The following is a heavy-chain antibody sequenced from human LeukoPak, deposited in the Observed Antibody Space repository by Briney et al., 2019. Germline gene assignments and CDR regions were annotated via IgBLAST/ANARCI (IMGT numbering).Heavy chain of an antibody. V-gene: IGHV1-8*01. CDR1: GYTLSSYD. Sequence: ASVKVSCKASGYTLSSYDMNWVRQATGQGLEWMGWMNPNSGNTGYAQKFQGRVTMSRNTSISTAYMELSSLRSEDTAVYYCASRERTNSSSWFLFDYWGQGTLVTVSS. D-gene: IGHD6-13*01. J-gene: IGHJ4*02. CDR3: ASRERTNSSSWFLFDY. CDR2: MNPNSGNT.